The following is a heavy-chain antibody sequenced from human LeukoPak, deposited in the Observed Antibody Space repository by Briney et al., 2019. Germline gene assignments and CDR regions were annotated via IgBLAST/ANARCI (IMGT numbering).Heavy chain of an antibody. CDR3: ARDRIAVAADAFDI. J-gene: IGHJ3*02. D-gene: IGHD6-19*01. Sequence: GGSLRLSCAASVCSFSSYSMNWVREAPGEGLEWVSYISSSSSTIYYADSVKGRFTISRDNAKNSLYLQMNSLRAEDTAVYYCARDRIAVAADAFDIWGQGTMVTVSS. V-gene: IGHV3-48*01. CDR1: VCSFSSYS. CDR2: ISSSSSTI.